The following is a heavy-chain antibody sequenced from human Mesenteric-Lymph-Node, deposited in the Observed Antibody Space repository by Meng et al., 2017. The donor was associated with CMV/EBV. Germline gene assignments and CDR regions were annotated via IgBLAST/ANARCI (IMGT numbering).Heavy chain of an antibody. V-gene: IGHV1-18*01. CDR3: ASAGEAYLAGDH. CDR2: ISPYNGNT. D-gene: IGHD3-10*01. CDR1: GCSINSFG. J-gene: IGHJ5*02. Sequence: CKAAGCSINSFGVSWVRQVPGQGLEWVGWISPYNGNTNYAQRLQGRVILTTDTFTNTADMELMSLRSDDTAVYYCASAGEAYLAGDHWGQGTLVTVSS.